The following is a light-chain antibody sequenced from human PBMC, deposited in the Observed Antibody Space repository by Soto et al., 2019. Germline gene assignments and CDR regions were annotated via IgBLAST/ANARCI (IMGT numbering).Light chain of an antibody. J-gene: IGKJ1*01. CDR1: HTISYW. CDR2: DAT. Sequence: DIQLNQSPSTLSASVGDRVTITCRTSHTISYWLAWHQQTPGKDTQVLIYDATRLKSGVPSRFSVIGSGTEFTLTISNLQPDDFATYYCQQYNSYSRTFGQGTKVDIK. V-gene: IGKV1-5*01. CDR3: QQYNSYSRT.